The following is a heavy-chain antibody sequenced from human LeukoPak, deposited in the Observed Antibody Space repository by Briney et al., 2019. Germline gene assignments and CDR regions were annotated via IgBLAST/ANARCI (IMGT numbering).Heavy chain of an antibody. CDR2: IYYSGST. CDR1: GGSISSYY. V-gene: IGHV4-59*01. Sequence: SETLSLTCTVFGGSISSYYWSWIRQPPGKGLEWIGYIYYSGSTNYNPSLKSRVTISVDTSKNQFSLKLSSVTAADTAVYYCARENDYGDYYYGMDVWGQGTTVTVSS. D-gene: IGHD4-17*01. CDR3: ARENDYGDYYYGMDV. J-gene: IGHJ6*02.